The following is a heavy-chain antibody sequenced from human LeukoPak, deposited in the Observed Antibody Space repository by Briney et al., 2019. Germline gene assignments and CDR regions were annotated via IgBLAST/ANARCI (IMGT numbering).Heavy chain of an antibody. CDR2: IIPIFGTS. J-gene: IGHJ4*02. CDR1: GGTFSTYA. V-gene: IGHV1-69*13. CDR3: ARDLVGSHTGYSSGAWDY. D-gene: IGHD3-9*01. Sequence: AASVKVSCKASGGTFSTYAISWVRQAPGQGLEWMGGIIPIFGTSNYAQNFQGRVTITADESTSTAYMELSSLRSEDTAVYYCARDLVGSHTGYSSGAWDYWGQGTLVTVSS.